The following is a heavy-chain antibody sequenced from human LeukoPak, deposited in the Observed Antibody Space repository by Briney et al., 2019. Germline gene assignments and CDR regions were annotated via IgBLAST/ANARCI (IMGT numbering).Heavy chain of an antibody. CDR1: GGSVSSYY. V-gene: IGHV4-59*08. CDR3: ARRGSSGHYGGWFDP. J-gene: IGHJ5*02. D-gene: IGHD6-19*01. Sequence: SETLSLTCSVSGGSVSSYYWGWIRQPPGKGLEWIGYIYYGGTTYYNPSLKSRVTISADTSSNHVSLRLTSVTATDTAVYFCARRGSSGHYGGWFDPWGPGTLVTVSS. CDR2: IYYGGTT.